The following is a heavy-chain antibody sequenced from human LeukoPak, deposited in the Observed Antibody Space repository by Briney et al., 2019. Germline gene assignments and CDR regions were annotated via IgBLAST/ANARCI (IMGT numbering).Heavy chain of an antibody. D-gene: IGHD1-26*01. Sequence: GRSLRLSCAASGFTFSSYGMHRVRQAPGKGLEWVAVIWYDGSNKYYADSVKGRFTISRDNSKNTLYLQMNSLRAEDTAVYYCARDEGVGAIIDYWGQGTLVTVSS. J-gene: IGHJ4*02. CDR1: GFTFSSYG. V-gene: IGHV3-33*01. CDR3: ARDEGVGAIIDY. CDR2: IWYDGSNK.